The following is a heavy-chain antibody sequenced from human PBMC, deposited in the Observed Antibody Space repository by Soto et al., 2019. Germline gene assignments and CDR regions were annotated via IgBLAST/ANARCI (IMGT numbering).Heavy chain of an antibody. CDR1: GFTFGSYG. Sequence: VQLVECGGGVVQPGRSLRHSCAASGFTFGSYGMHWVRQAPGKGLEWVAVIWYDGSNKYYADSVKGRFTISRDNSKNTLYLQMNSLRAEDTAVYYCARDYGSGIDIWGQGTMVTVSS. J-gene: IGHJ3*02. D-gene: IGHD3-10*01. V-gene: IGHV3-33*01. CDR3: ARDYGSGIDI. CDR2: IWYDGSNK.